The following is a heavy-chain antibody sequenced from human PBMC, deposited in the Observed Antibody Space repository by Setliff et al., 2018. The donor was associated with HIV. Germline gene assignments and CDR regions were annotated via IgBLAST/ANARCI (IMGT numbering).Heavy chain of an antibody. Sequence: PGGSLRLSCAASGFTFSSYAMHWVRQAPGKGLEWVAVISYDGSNKYYADSVKGLFTIARDNSKNTLYLQMNSLRAEDTAVYYCASAGGEQWLVEAFDYWGQGTLVTVSS. V-gene: IGHV3-30*04. CDR1: GFTFSSYA. CDR3: ASAGGEQWLVEAFDY. J-gene: IGHJ4*02. D-gene: IGHD6-19*01. CDR2: ISYDGSNK.